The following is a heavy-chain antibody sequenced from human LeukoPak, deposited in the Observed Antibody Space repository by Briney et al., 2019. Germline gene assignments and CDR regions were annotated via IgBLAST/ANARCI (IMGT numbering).Heavy chain of an antibody. CDR2: INPSGGST. D-gene: IGHD1-20*01. Sequence: ASVKVSCKASGYTFTSYYMHWVRQAPGQGLEWMGIINPSGGSTSYAQKFQGRVTMTRDTSTSTVYMELSSLRSEDTAVYYCAKALYNWNPQPYFWGQGTLVTVSS. J-gene: IGHJ4*02. CDR3: AKALYNWNPQPYF. V-gene: IGHV1-46*01. CDR1: GYTFTSYY.